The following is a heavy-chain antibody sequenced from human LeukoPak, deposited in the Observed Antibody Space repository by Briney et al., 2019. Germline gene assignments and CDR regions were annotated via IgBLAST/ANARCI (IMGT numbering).Heavy chain of an antibody. J-gene: IGHJ4*02. CDR3: ARGPPNWGYDY. CDR2: MSPNSGDT. V-gene: IGHV1-8*01. D-gene: IGHD7-27*01. CDR1: GYTFTSYD. Sequence: ASVKVSCKASGYTFTSYDFNWVRQATGQRPEWMGWMSPNSGDTGYAQKFQDRVTMTRNTTISTAYMELSSLRSDDTAVYYCARGPPNWGYDYWGPGTLVTVSP.